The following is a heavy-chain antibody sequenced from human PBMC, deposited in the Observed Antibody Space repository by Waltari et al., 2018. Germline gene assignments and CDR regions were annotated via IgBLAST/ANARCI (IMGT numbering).Heavy chain of an antibody. D-gene: IGHD3-22*01. J-gene: IGHJ3*02. CDR3: ARDQWFAFDI. CDR2: IKKDGGEE. Sequence: EVQLVESGGGLVLPGGSLRLSCAAPGLPLSSYWMSWVRQAQGKGLEWVANIKKDGGEEYYVDSVRGRFTISRDNAKNSLFLQMNSLRPEDTAVYYCARDQWFAFDIWGQGTMVTVSS. V-gene: IGHV3-7*01. CDR1: GLPLSSYW.